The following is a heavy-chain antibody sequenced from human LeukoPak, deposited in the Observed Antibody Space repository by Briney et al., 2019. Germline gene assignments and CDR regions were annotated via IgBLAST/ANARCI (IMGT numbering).Heavy chain of an antibody. CDR2: VYPGDSET. J-gene: IGHJ3*02. CDR3: ARQSDNSDYSDAFDI. Sequence: GESLKISCKGSGYSFTNYWIAWVRQMPGEGLEWMGIVYPGDSETRYSPSFQGQVTISADRSISTAYLQWSSLKAADTAMYYCARQSDNSDYSDAFDIWGQGTMVTVSS. CDR1: GYSFTNYW. V-gene: IGHV5-51*01. D-gene: IGHD3-22*01.